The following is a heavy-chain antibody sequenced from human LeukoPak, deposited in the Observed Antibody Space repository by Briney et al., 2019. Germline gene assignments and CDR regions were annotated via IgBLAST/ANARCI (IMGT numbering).Heavy chain of an antibody. D-gene: IGHD6-6*01. CDR2: IYYSGST. CDR1: GGSISSSSYY. Sequence: PSETLSLTCTVSGGSISSSSYYWGWIRQPPGKGLEWIGSIYYSGSTYYNPSLKSRVTISVDTSKNQFSLKLSSVTAADTAVYYCARGIRQIAARAFDIWGQGTMVTVSS. V-gene: IGHV4-39*01. CDR3: ARGIRQIAARAFDI. J-gene: IGHJ3*02.